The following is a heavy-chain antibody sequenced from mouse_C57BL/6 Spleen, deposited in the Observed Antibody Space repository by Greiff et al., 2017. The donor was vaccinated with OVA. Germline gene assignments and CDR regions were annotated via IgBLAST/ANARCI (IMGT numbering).Heavy chain of an antibody. D-gene: IGHD1-1*01. CDR1: GYTFTDYY. V-gene: IGHV1-26*01. CDR3: ARGGSSFDV. Sequence: EVQLQQSGPELVKPGASVKISCKASGYTFTDYYMNWVKQSHGKSLEWIGDINPNNGGTSYNQKFKGKATLPVDKSSSTAYMELRSLTSEDTAVYYCARGGSSFDVWGTGTTVTVSS. J-gene: IGHJ1*03. CDR2: INPNNGGT.